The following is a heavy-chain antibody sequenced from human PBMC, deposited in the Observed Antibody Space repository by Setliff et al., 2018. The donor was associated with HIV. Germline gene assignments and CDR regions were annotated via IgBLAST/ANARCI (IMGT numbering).Heavy chain of an antibody. CDR1: GGSISSSSYY. D-gene: IGHD6-19*01. V-gene: IGHV4-39*01. Sequence: SETLSLTCTVSGGSISSSSYYWGWIRQPPGKGLEWIGSIYYSGSTYYNPSLKSRVTISVDTSKNQFSLKLSSVTAADTAVYYCASPASGGSSGKSYFDYWGQGTLVTVSS. CDR2: IYYSGST. CDR3: ASPASGGSSGKSYFDY. J-gene: IGHJ4*02.